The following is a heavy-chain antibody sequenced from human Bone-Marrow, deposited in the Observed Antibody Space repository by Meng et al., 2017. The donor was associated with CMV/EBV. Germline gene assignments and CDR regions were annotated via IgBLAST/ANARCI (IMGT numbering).Heavy chain of an antibody. CDR3: ARQSGYCSSTSCYNY. CDR1: GYSFTSYW. V-gene: IGHV5-51*01. D-gene: IGHD2-2*02. CDR2: IYPGDSDT. Sequence: KVPCKGSGYSFTSYWIGWVRQMPGKGLEWMGIIYPGDSDTRYSPSFQGQVTISADKSISTAYLQWSSLKASDTAMYYCARQSGYCSSTSCYNYWGQATLVTVSS. J-gene: IGHJ4*02.